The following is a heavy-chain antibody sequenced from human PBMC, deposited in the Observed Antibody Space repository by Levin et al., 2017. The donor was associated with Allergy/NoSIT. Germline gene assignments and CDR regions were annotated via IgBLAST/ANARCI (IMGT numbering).Heavy chain of an antibody. D-gene: IGHD3-9*01. Sequence: GESLKISCAASGFTFNTYNMNWVRQDPGKGPEWVSYISSSSDTIYYADSVKGRFTISRDNAKNSLYLQMNSLRADDTAVYYGAVLRYFDWFDYWGQGALVAVSS. CDR2: ISSSSDTI. J-gene: IGHJ4*02. V-gene: IGHV3-48*01. CDR1: GFTFNTYN. CDR3: AVLRYFDWFDY.